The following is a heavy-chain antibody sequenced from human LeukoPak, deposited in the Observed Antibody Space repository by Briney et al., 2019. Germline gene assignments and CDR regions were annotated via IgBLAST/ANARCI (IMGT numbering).Heavy chain of an antibody. J-gene: IGHJ5*02. CDR3: AKEASPAGWFDP. V-gene: IGHV3-30-3*01. Sequence: GGSLRLSCAASGFTFSSYAMHWVRQAPGKGLEWVAVISYDGSNKYYADSVKGRFTISRDNSKNTLYLQMNSLRAEDTAVYYCAKEASPAGWFDPWGQGTLVTVSS. CDR2: ISYDGSNK. CDR1: GFTFSSYA.